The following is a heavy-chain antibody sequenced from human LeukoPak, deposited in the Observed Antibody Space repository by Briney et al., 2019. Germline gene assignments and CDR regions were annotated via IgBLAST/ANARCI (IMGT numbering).Heavy chain of an antibody. V-gene: IGHV3-9*01. D-gene: IGHD5-24*01. CDR3: AKAGDAWGYNSPLGGRFDY. CDR2: ISWNSGSI. Sequence: PGRSLRLSCAASGFTFDDYAMHWVRQAPGKGLEWVSGISWNSGSIGYADSVKGRFTISRDNAKNSLYLQMNSLRAEDTAVYYCAKAGDAWGYNSPLGGRFDYWGQGTLVTVSS. J-gene: IGHJ4*02. CDR1: GFTFDDYA.